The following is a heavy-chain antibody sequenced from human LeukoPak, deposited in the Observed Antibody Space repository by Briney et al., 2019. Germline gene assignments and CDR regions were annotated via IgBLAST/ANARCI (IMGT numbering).Heavy chain of an antibody. J-gene: IGHJ4*02. D-gene: IGHD1-26*01. Sequence: TGGSLRLSCLTSGFTLSTNAMSWVRQAPGKGLEWISGISGSVASTYYADSVKGRFTISRDDSRNTLYLQMNSLRGDDTAVYYCAKDVGKWESLHFFDYWGQGTLVTVSS. CDR3: AKDVGKWESLHFFDY. CDR2: ISGSVAST. CDR1: GFTLSTNA. V-gene: IGHV3-23*01.